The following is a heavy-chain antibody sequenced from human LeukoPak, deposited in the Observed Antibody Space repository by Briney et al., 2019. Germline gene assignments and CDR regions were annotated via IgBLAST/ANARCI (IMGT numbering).Heavy chain of an antibody. CDR2: IRYDGSNK. CDR1: GFTFSSYG. V-gene: IGHV3-33*01. Sequence: PGGSLRLSCAASGFTFSSYGMHWVRQAPGKGLEWVAVIRYDGSNKYYADSVKGRFTISRDNSKNTLYLQMNSLRAEDTAVYYCARDDSVVVMTSYPDVWGQGTTVTVSS. CDR3: ARDDSVVVMTSYPDV. J-gene: IGHJ6*02. D-gene: IGHD3-22*01.